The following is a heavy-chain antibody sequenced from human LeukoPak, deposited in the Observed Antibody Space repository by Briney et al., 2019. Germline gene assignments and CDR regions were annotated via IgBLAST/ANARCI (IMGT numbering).Heavy chain of an antibody. Sequence: PGGSLRLSCAASGFTFSDYWMSWVRQAPGKGLEWVSLIYSGGTAYYADSVKGRFTISRDNSKNTVYLQMNSLRAEDTAIYYCARTLVTTGFDYWGQGTLVTVAS. J-gene: IGHJ4*02. CDR2: IYSGGTA. CDR3: ARTLVTTGFDY. V-gene: IGHV3-53*01. CDR1: GFTFSDYW. D-gene: IGHD4-11*01.